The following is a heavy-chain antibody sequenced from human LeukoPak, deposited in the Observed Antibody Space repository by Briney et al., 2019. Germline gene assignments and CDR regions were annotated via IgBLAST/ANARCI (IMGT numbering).Heavy chain of an antibody. D-gene: IGHD6-13*01. J-gene: IGHJ4*02. Sequence: GAPVKVSCKASGGTFSSYAISWVRQAPGQGLEWVGGIIPIFGTANYAQKFQGRVTITADESTSTAYMELSSLRSEDTAVYYCARYAAAGEFDYWGQGTLVTVSS. CDR3: ARYAAAGEFDY. CDR2: IIPIFGTA. CDR1: GGTFSSYA. V-gene: IGHV1-69*13.